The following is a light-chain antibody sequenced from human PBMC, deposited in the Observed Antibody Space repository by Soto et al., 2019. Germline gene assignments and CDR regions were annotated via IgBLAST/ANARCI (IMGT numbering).Light chain of an antibody. CDR2: DAS. CDR3: QQRSNWHQAGGVFT. V-gene: IGKV3-11*01. J-gene: IGKJ4*01. CDR1: QSVSSY. Sequence: EIVLTQSPATLSLSPGERATLSCRASQSVSSYLAWYQQKPGQAPRLLIYDASNRATGIPARFSGSGSGTDFTLTISSLEPEDFAVYYCQQRSNWHQAGGVFTFDGGTKVEIK.